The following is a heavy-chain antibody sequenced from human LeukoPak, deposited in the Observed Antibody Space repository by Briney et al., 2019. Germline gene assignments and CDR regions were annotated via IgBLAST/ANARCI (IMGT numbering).Heavy chain of an antibody. CDR1: GFTFGGSA. Sequence: GASLRLSCEASGFTFGGSAMSWVPQAPGKGPECVSTVGGGGESTYYADSAKGRFTNSRDNSHNTVNLHLNSLRAEDTAVYYCAKVLSGSQDYWGQGTMVSVFS. J-gene: IGHJ4*02. D-gene: IGHD1-26*01. V-gene: IGHV3-23*01. CDR3: AKVLSGSQDY. CDR2: VGGGGEST.